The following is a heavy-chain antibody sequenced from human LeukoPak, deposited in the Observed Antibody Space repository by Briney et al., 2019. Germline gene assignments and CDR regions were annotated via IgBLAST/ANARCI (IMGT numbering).Heavy chain of an antibody. CDR3: AKDYCGGDCYSGWYFDL. CDR1: GFTFDDYA. D-gene: IGHD2-21*02. CDR2: ISYNSDTI. V-gene: IGHV3-9*01. Sequence: GRSLRLSRAASGFTFDDYAMHWVRQAPGKGLEWVSGISYNSDTIAYADSVKGRFTISRDNAKNSLYLQMNSLRAEDTALYYCAKDYCGGDCYSGWYFDLWGRGTLVTVSS. J-gene: IGHJ2*01.